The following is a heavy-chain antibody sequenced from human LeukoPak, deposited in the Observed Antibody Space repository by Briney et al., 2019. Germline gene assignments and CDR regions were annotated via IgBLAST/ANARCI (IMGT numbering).Heavy chain of an antibody. V-gene: IGHV4-59*01. Sequence: PSETLSLTCTVSAGSISSYYWSWIRQPPGKGLEWIGYIYYSGSTNYNPSLKGRVTISVDTSKNQFSLKLSSVTAADTAVYYCARDAEYGDAFDIWGQGTMVTVSS. J-gene: IGHJ3*02. D-gene: IGHD1-14*01. CDR1: AGSISSYY. CDR3: ARDAEYGDAFDI. CDR2: IYYSGST.